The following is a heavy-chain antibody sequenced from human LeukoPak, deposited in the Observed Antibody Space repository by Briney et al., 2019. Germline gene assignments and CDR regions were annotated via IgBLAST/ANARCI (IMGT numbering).Heavy chain of an antibody. V-gene: IGHV3-49*04. CDR1: GFIFGDHA. CDR2: IRSKACGGTT. Sequence: GGPLRLSCTASGFIFGDHAMSWVRQAPGKGLEWVGFIRSKACGGTTEYAASAQGRFIISRDDSKGIAYLQMNSLTTEDTAVCYCTRGPIHLWHHSGTDVWGQGTTVIVSS. J-gene: IGHJ6*02. CDR3: TRGPIHLWHHSGTDV. D-gene: IGHD5-18*01.